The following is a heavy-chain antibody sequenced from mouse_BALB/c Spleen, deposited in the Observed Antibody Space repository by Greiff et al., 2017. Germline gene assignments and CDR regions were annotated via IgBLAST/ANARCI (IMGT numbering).Heavy chain of an antibody. D-gene: IGHD1-1*01. CDR2: IRNKANGYTT. Sequence: DVQLVESGGGLVQPGGSLRLSCATSGFTFTDYYMSWVRQPPGKALEWLGFIRNKANGYTTEYSASVKGRFTISRDNSQSILYLQMNTLRAEDSATYYCARDASYGAMDYWGQGTSVTVSS. V-gene: IGHV7-3*02. J-gene: IGHJ4*01. CDR1: GFTFTDYY. CDR3: ARDASYGAMDY.